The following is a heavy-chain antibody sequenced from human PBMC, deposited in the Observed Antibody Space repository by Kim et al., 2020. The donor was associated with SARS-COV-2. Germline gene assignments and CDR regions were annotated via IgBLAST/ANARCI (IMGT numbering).Heavy chain of an antibody. CDR1: GGSISSYY. J-gene: IGHJ5*02. Sequence: SETLSLTCTVSGGSISSYYWSWIRQPPGKGLEWIGYIYYSGSTNYNPSLKSRVTIAVDTSKNQFSLKLSSVTAADTAVYYCARDRRRYCSGGSCYNWFDPWGQGTLVTVSS. D-gene: IGHD2-15*01. V-gene: IGHV4-59*01. CDR3: ARDRRRYCSGGSCYNWFDP. CDR2: IYYSGST.